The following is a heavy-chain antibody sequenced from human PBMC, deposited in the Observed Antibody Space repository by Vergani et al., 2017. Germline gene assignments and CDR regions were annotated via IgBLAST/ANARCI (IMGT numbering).Heavy chain of an antibody. V-gene: IGHV5-51*01. CDR3: AGQGYYDSSGYYSSGDNWFDP. CDR2: IYPGDSDT. J-gene: IGHJ5*02. CDR1: GYSFTSYW. Sequence: EVQLVQSGAEVTKPGEPLKISCKGSGYSFTSYWIGWVRQMPGKGLEWLGIIYPGDSDTRDSPSFQGQVTISADKAISTAYLQWRSLKAADTAMYYCAGQGYYDSSGYYSSGDNWFDPWGQGTLVTVSS. D-gene: IGHD3-22*01.